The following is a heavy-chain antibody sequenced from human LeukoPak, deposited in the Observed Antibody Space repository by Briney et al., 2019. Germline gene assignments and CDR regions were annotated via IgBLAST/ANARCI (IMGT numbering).Heavy chain of an antibody. Sequence: GGSLRLSCAASGFTVSSDYMTWVRQAPGEGLEWVSGIHSGGNTYYADSVKGRFTISRDNSKNTLYLQMNSLRAEDSAVYYCAKVAFYDSSGFDYWGQGTLVTVSS. CDR2: IHSGGNT. D-gene: IGHD3-22*01. J-gene: IGHJ4*02. CDR3: AKVAFYDSSGFDY. CDR1: GFTVSSDY. V-gene: IGHV3-66*01.